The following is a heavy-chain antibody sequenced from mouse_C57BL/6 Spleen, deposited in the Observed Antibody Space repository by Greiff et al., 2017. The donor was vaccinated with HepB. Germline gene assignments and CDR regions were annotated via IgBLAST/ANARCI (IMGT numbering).Heavy chain of an antibody. CDR3: ARRETGAYYFDY. CDR2: IYPGSGST. D-gene: IGHD4-1*01. CDR1: GYTFTSYW. J-gene: IGHJ2*01. Sequence: QVQLQQSGAELVKPGASVKMSCKASGYTFTSYWITWVKQRPGQGLEWIGDIYPGSGSTNYNEKFKSKATLTVDTSSSTAYMQLSSLTSEDSAVYYCARRETGAYYFDYWGQGTTLTVSS. V-gene: IGHV1-55*01.